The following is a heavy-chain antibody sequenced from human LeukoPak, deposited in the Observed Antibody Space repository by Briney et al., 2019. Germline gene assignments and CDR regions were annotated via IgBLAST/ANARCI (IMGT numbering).Heavy chain of an antibody. CDR2: MNPNSGNT. Sequence: ASVKVSCKASGYTFTSYDINWVRQATGQGLEWMGWMNPNSGNTGYAQKFQGRVTMTRNTSISTAYMELSSLRSEDTAVYYCARGLGGTDLVVPVAYGPDYYYYYYMDVWGKGTTVTVSS. J-gene: IGHJ6*03. V-gene: IGHV1-8*01. CDR1: GYTFTSYD. D-gene: IGHD2-2*01. CDR3: ARGLGGTDLVVPVAYGPDYYYYYYMDV.